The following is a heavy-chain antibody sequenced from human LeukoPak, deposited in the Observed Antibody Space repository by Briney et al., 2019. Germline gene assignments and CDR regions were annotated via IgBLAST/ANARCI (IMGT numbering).Heavy chain of an antibody. D-gene: IGHD3-10*01. CDR1: GASISSNY. CDR3: ARHQYGSGSYHYYYGMDV. Sequence: SETLSLTCTVSGASISSNYWSWIRQSPGKELEWIAYINNNGRINYNPSLKSRVTISADTSKNQFSLKLSSVTAADTAVYYCARHQYGSGSYHYYYGMDVWGQGTTVTVSS. V-gene: IGHV4-59*08. CDR2: INNNGRI. J-gene: IGHJ6*02.